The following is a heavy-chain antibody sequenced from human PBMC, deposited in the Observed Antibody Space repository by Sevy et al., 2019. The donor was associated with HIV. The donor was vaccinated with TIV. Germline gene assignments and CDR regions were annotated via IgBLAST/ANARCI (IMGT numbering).Heavy chain of an antibody. CDR3: XXXXXXVKHFDY. V-gene: IGHV1-3*01. CDR1: GYTFIYSA. CDR2: INAGNGNT. D-gene: IGHD2-21*01. J-gene: IGHJ4*02. Sequence: ASVKVSCKASGYTFIYSAIHWLRQAPGQGLEWMGWINAGNGNTKYSQKFQDRFTISRDTSATTAYMELRSLRSGDTXXXXXXXXXXXVKHFDYWGQGALVTVSS.